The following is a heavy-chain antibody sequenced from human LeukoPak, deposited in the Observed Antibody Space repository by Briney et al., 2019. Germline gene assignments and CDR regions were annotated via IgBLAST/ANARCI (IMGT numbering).Heavy chain of an antibody. CDR1: GGSFSGYY. CDR2: INHSGST. CDR3: AVAGIAAAGDWFDP. J-gene: IGHJ5*02. D-gene: IGHD6-13*01. Sequence: SETLSLTCAVYGGSFSGYYWSWIRQPPGKGLEWIGEINHSGSTNYNPSLKSRVTISVDTSKNQFSLKLSSVTAADTAVYYCAVAGIAAAGDWFDPWGQGTLVTVSS. V-gene: IGHV4-34*01.